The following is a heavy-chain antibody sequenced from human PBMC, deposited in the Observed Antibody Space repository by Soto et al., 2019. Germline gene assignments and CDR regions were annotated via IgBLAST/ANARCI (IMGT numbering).Heavy chain of an antibody. CDR3: VRYCGTTLCNGVATRTFDY. J-gene: IGHJ4*02. CDR1: RFAFRGCE. CDR2: INTSGSTV. D-gene: IGHD5-12*01. Sequence: GWSLRLCCAVCRFAFRGCEMRWFCQAHGKGLEWFSYINTSGSTVYYADSVKGRFTVTRDNTRNSLYLQMDSLRDEDTALYYCVRYCGTTLCNGVATRTFDYWGQGTLVTVSS. V-gene: IGHV3-48*03.